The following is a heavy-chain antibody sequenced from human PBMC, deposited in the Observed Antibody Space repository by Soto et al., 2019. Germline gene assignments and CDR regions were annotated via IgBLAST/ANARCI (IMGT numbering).Heavy chain of an antibody. CDR1: GFTFDDYA. D-gene: IGHD4-17*01. V-gene: IGHV3-9*01. CDR2: ISWNSGSI. CDR3: AKDGAPDYGDFLDY. J-gene: IGHJ4*02. Sequence: EVQLVESGGGLVQPGRSLRLSCAASGFTFDDYAMHWVRQAPGKGLEWVSGISWNSGSIGYADSVKGRFTISRDNAKNSLYLQMNSLRAEDTALSYCAKDGAPDYGDFLDYWGQGTLVTVSS.